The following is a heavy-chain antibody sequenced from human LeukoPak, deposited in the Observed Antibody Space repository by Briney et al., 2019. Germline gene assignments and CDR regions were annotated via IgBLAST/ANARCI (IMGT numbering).Heavy chain of an antibody. CDR3: ARSTSRTIGPDY. J-gene: IGHJ4*02. CDR2: IYYSGST. Sequence: SETLSVTSTVSGGSISSYYSSWIRQPPGKGLEWIGYIYYSGSTNYNPSLNSRVTISVDTSKNEFSLKLSSVTAADTAVYYCARSTSRTIGPDYWGERSLLSVSS. D-gene: IGHD2-2*01. V-gene: IGHV4-59*01. CDR1: GGSISSYY.